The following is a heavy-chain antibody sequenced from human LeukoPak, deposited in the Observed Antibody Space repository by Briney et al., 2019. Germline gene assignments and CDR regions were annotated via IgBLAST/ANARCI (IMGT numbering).Heavy chain of an antibody. V-gene: IGHV4-4*07. D-gene: IGHD3-22*01. J-gene: IGHJ4*02. Sequence: SETLSLTCTVSGGSISSYYWSWIRQPAGKGLEWIGRIYTSGSTNYNPSLKSRVTMSVDTSKNQFSLKLSSVTAADTAVYYCARWYYDSSGYRYFDYWGQGALVTVSS. CDR1: GGSISSYY. CDR3: ARWYYDSSGYRYFDY. CDR2: IYTSGST.